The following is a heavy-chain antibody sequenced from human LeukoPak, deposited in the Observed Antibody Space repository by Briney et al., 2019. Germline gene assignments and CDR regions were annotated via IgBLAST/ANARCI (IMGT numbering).Heavy chain of an antibody. CDR3: VKQLGYCSDGSCYFPY. CDR2: ISNNGGYT. J-gene: IGHJ4*02. D-gene: IGHD2-15*01. Sequence: GGSLRLSCAASGFTFSSSAMSWVRQAPGKGLEWVSAISNNGGYTYYADSVQGRFTISRDNSKSTLCLQMNSLRVEDTAVYYCVKQLGYCSDGSCYFPYWGQGTLVTVSS. CDR1: GFTFSSSA. V-gene: IGHV3-23*01.